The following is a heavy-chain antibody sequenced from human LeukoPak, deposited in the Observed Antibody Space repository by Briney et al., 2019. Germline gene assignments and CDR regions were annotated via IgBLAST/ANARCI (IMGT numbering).Heavy chain of an antibody. CDR1: GFTLSSYS. CDR2: ISTTSNTI. Sequence: GGSLRLSCAASGFTLSSYSINWVRQAPGKGLEWVSYISTTSNTIHYADSVKGRFTISRDNAKNSLYLQMNSLRAEDTAVYYCARNQGYCSRTNYCYYYYMDVWGTGTTVTVSS. J-gene: IGHJ6*03. D-gene: IGHD2-2*01. V-gene: IGHV3-48*04. CDR3: ARNQGYCSRTNYCYYYYMDV.